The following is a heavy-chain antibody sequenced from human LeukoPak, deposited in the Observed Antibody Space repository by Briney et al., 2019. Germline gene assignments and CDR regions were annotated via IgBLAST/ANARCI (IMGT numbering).Heavy chain of an antibody. V-gene: IGHV4-61*02. J-gene: IGHJ2*01. CDR2: IYNSENI. D-gene: IGHD6-6*01. CDR3: ARDDYSTSTPPPRRYFDL. Sequence: SETLSLTCTVSGGSINSGSSGRGSFYWSWIRQPAGKGLEWIGRIYNSENINYNPSLKSRVTISLDTSKNQFSLKLTSVTAADTAVYYCARDDYSTSTPPPRRYFDLWGRGTLVTVSS. CDR1: GGSINSGSSGRGSFY.